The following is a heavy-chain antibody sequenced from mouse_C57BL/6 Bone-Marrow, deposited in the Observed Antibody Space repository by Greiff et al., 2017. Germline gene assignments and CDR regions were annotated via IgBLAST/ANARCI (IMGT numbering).Heavy chain of an antibody. D-gene: IGHD1-3*01. Sequence: VKLVESGPGLVAPSQCLSITCTVSGFSFTSYGVDWVRQPPGKGLEWLGVIWGGGRKNYYSALLSRLSISKDNSTSKVFLKLNSLQTDDTAMYDCTKQTNYYAMDYWGQGASVTVTS. V-gene: IGHV2-9*01. CDR1: GFSFTSYG. J-gene: IGHJ4*01. CDR2: IWGGGRK. CDR3: TKQTNYYAMDY.